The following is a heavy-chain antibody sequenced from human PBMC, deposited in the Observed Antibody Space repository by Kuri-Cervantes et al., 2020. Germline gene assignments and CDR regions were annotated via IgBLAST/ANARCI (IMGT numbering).Heavy chain of an antibody. Sequence: GESLKISCAASGFTFSSYGMHWVRQAPGKGLEWVTLMSYDGSNKYYADSVRGRFTISRDNSRNTLYLQMNGLRAADTAIYFCARAVLAVAGQFDPWGQGTLVTVSS. CDR2: MSYDGSNK. D-gene: IGHD6-19*01. V-gene: IGHV3-30*03. CDR3: ARAVLAVAGQFDP. CDR1: GFTFSSYG. J-gene: IGHJ5*01.